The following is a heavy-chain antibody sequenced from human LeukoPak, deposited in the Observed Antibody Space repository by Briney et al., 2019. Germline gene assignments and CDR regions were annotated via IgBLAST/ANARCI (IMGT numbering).Heavy chain of an antibody. CDR2: INPNSGGT. CDR1: GYTFTSYD. D-gene: IGHD6-13*01. J-gene: IGHJ4*02. Sequence: EASVKVSCKSSGYTFTSYDINWVRQATGQGLEWMGWINPNSGGTNYAQKFQGRVTMTRDTSISTAYMELSRLRSDDTAVYYCASGLYSSSWYGYWGQGTLVTVSS. V-gene: IGHV1-2*02. CDR3: ASGLYSSSWYGY.